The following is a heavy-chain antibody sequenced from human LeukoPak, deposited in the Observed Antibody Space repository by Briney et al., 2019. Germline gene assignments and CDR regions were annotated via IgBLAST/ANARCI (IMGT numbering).Heavy chain of an antibody. CDR3: ARDRRYSSGWKGNYYYYYMDV. J-gene: IGHJ6*03. Sequence: SETLSLTCTVSGGSISSYYWSWIRQPPGKGLEWIGYIYYSGSTNYNPSLKSRVTISVDTSKNQSSLKLSSVTAADTAVYYCARDRRYSSGWKGNYYYYYMDVWGKGTTVTISS. D-gene: IGHD6-19*01. CDR1: GGSISSYY. CDR2: IYYSGST. V-gene: IGHV4-59*01.